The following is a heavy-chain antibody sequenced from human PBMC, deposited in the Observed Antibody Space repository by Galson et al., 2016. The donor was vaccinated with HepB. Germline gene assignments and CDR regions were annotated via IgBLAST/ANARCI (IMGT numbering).Heavy chain of an antibody. J-gene: IGHJ4*02. Sequence: SVKVSCKASGYTFGNYGISWVRQAPGQGLEWMVWISAYNGNSNTDYAQKFQGRVSMTTDPSTSTAYMELTSLKSDDTAVYYCARDFCSGGSCSPPLGYWGQGTLVTVSS. CDR2: ISAYNGNSNT. D-gene: IGHD2-15*01. CDR1: GYTFGNYG. V-gene: IGHV1-18*01. CDR3: ARDFCSGGSCSPPLGY.